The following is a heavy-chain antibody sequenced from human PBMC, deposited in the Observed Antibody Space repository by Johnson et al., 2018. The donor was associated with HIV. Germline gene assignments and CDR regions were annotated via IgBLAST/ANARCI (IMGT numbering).Heavy chain of an antibody. CDR2: ISYDGSNK. D-gene: IGHD2-21*02. CDR3: ARDLLIAYCGGDCWDAFDI. J-gene: IGHJ3*02. Sequence: VRLVESGGGVVQPGRSLRLSCAASGFTFSSYAMHWVRQAPGKGLEWVAVISYDGSNKYYADSVKGRFTISRDNSKNTLYLQMNSLRAEDTAVYYCARDLLIAYCGGDCWDAFDIWGQGTMVTVSS. V-gene: IGHV3-30-3*01. CDR1: GFTFSSYA.